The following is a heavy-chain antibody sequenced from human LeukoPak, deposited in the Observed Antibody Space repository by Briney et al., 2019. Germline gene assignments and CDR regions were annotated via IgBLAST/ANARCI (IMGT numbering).Heavy chain of an antibody. CDR2: IYHSGST. J-gene: IGHJ3*02. CDR1: GGSISSGGYY. V-gene: IGHV4-30-2*01. D-gene: IGHD3-10*01. CDR3: ARDYGSGSYYNADAFDI. Sequence: SQTLSLTCTVSGGSISSGGYYWSWIRQPPGKGLEWIGYIYHSGSTYYNPSLKSRVTISVDRSKNQFSLKLSSVTAADTAVYYCARDYGSGSYYNADAFDIWGQGTMVTVSS.